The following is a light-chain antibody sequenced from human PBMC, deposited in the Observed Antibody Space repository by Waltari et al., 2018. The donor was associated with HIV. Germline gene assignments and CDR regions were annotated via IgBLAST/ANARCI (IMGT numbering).Light chain of an antibody. CDR3: ASWDDNLSHWV. J-gene: IGLJ3*02. CDR2: NDD. Sequence: SYDLTQAPSLSVAPGQTATITCEGNNIRSKSVHWYQQRPGQAPVLVIYNDDDRPSGIPDRFSGSNSGNTATLTIYRVEAGDEAVYFCASWDDNLSHWVFGGGTKVTV. V-gene: IGLV3-21*01. CDR1: NIRSKS.